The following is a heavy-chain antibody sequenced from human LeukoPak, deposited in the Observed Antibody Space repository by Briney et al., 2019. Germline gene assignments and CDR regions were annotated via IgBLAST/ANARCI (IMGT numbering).Heavy chain of an antibody. V-gene: IGHV3-15*01. CDR1: GFTFANAS. CDR2: IKSKTEGGTT. CDR3: TTGNP. Sequence: KTGGSLRLSCLTSGFTFANASMSWVRQAPGKGLQWVGLIKSKTEGGTTFYAAPVKDRFRISRDDGRNTLYLQMNSLTVGDTGVYYCTTGNPWGQGTLVTASS. J-gene: IGHJ5*02.